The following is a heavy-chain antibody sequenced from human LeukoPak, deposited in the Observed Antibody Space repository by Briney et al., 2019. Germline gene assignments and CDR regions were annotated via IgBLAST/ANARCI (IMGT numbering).Heavy chain of an antibody. CDR2: INHSGST. CDR3: ARVVVATKTKEVYFDY. Sequence: PSETLSLTCAVYGGSFSGYYWSWIRQPPGKGLEWIGEINHSGSTNYNPSLKSRVTISVDTSKNQFSLKLSSVTAADTAVYYCARVVVATKTKEVYFDYWGQGTLVTVSS. V-gene: IGHV4-34*09. D-gene: IGHD5-12*01. J-gene: IGHJ4*02. CDR1: GGSFSGYY.